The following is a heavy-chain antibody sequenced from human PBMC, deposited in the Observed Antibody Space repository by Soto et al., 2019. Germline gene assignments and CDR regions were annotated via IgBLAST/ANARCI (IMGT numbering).Heavy chain of an antibody. Sequence: QVQLVQSGAEVKKPGASVKVSCKASGYTFTSYGISWVRQAPGQGLEWMGWISAYNGNTNYAQKLQGRVTMTTDTSTSTAYMELRSLRSDDTAVYYCARDITGLPWLVRGLLNWFDPWVQGTLVTVSS. D-gene: IGHD6-19*01. CDR3: ARDITGLPWLVRGLLNWFDP. V-gene: IGHV1-18*01. CDR1: GYTFTSYG. CDR2: ISAYNGNT. J-gene: IGHJ5*02.